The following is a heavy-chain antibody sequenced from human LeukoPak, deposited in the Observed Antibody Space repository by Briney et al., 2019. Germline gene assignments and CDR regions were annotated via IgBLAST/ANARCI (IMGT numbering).Heavy chain of an antibody. V-gene: IGHV3-9*01. J-gene: IGHJ3*01. CDR1: GFPFDEYA. Sequence: GGSLRLSCAASGFPFDEYAMHWIRQAPGKGLEWVSGISYTSETKGYVDSVKGRFTISRDNSKNSLYLQMNSLRAEDTALYYCAKDRGGSSQLGDAFDVWGPGTLVTVSS. CDR2: ISYTSETK. CDR3: AKDRGGSSQLGDAFDV. D-gene: IGHD2-15*01.